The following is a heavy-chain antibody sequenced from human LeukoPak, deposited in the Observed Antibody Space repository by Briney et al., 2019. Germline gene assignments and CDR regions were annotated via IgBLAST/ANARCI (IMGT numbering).Heavy chain of an antibody. V-gene: IGHV1-2*02. CDR1: GYTLTDYY. CDR3: ARVEFGNWNSRYNWFDP. D-gene: IGHD1-7*01. CDR2: INPNSGGT. Sequence: ASVKVSCKASGYTLTDYYMHWVRQAPGQGLEWMGWINPNSGGTNYAQKFQGRVTMTRDTSISTAYMELSRLRSDDTAVYYCARVEFGNWNSRYNWFDPWGQGTLVTVSS. J-gene: IGHJ5*02.